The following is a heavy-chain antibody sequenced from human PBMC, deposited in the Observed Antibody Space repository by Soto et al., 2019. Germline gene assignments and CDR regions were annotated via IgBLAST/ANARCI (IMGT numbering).Heavy chain of an antibody. D-gene: IGHD5-12*01. CDR3: AREYSGYDINYYYYYGMDV. V-gene: IGHV4-31*03. CDR2: IYYSGST. Sequence: TLSLTCTVSGGSISSGGYYWSWIRQHPGKGLEWIGYIYYSGSTYYNPSLKSRVTISVDTSKNQFSLKLSSVTAADTAVYYCAREYSGYDINYYYYYGMDVWGQGTTVTVSS. J-gene: IGHJ6*02. CDR1: GGSISSGGYY.